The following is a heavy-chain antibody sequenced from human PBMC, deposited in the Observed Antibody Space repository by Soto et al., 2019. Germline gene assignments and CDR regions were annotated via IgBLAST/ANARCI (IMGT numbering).Heavy chain of an antibody. CDR2: IYSGGST. V-gene: IGHV3-53*04. CDR1: GFTVNSNY. J-gene: IGHJ3*02. CDR3: ARDNYYGSGSYLAFDI. Sequence: GGSLRLSCAASGFTVNSNYMSWVRQAPGKGLEWVSVIYSGGSTYYADSVKGRFTISRHNSKNTLYLQMNSLRAEDTAVYYCARDNYYGSGSYLAFDIWGQGTMVTVSS. D-gene: IGHD3-10*01.